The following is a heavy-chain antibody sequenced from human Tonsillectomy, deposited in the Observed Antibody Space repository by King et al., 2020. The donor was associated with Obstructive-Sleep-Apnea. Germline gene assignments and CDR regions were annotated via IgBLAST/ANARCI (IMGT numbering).Heavy chain of an antibody. Sequence: VQLVESGGGVVQPGRSLRLSCAASGFTFSNYAMHWVRQAPGKGLEWVAVISYDGSFKFYAESVRGPFVISRDNSKNTLYLQMDSLRPEDPAVYYCARLRERFFASGRRDYYGLDVWGQGATVTVSS. J-gene: IGHJ6*02. V-gene: IGHV3-30*09. CDR3: ARLRERFFASGRRDYYGLDV. D-gene: IGHD2-15*01. CDR1: GFTFSNYA. CDR2: ISYDGSFK.